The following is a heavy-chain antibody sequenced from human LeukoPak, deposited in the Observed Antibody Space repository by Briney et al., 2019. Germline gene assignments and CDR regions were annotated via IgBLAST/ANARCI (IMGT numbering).Heavy chain of an antibody. CDR3: ARDGDCSSTTCNYGMDV. CDR1: GGFISTYY. Sequence: PSETLSLTCTVSGGFISTYYWSWIRQPPGEGLEWIGYIHYSGTTKYNPSLKSRVTISVDASKNQFSLKLSSVTAADTAVYYCARDGDCSSTTCNYGMDVWGKGTTVTVSS. CDR2: IHYSGTT. J-gene: IGHJ6*04. V-gene: IGHV4-59*01. D-gene: IGHD2-2*01.